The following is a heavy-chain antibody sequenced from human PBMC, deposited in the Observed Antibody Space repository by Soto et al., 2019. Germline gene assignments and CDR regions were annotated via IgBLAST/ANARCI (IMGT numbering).Heavy chain of an antibody. CDR2: ISSNSAYI. V-gene: IGHV3-21*01. CDR3: ATSQKGYNWNYFDH. Sequence: GGSLRLSCAASRFTFRSFTMNWVRQAPGKGLEWVSTISSNSAYIYYTDALRGRFTISRDNAKNSLHLQMNSLRAEDTAVYYCATSQKGYNWNYFDHWGQGALVTVSS. CDR1: RFTFRSFT. J-gene: IGHJ4*02. D-gene: IGHD1-20*01.